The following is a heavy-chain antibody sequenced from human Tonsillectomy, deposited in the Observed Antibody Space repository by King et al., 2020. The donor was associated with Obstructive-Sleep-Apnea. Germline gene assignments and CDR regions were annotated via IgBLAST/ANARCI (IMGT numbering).Heavy chain of an antibody. V-gene: IGHV3-15*01. Sequence: VQLVESGGGLVKPGGSLRVSCAVSGITFRDAWMSWVRQAPGKGLEWVGRIKSQGGGGTTDCAAPVKGRFIISRDDSKNTLYLQMNSLKIEDTAVYYCTWMTTVTTIDFWGQGTQVTVSS. J-gene: IGHJ4*02. D-gene: IGHD4-17*01. CDR3: TWMTTVTTIDF. CDR1: GITFRDAW. CDR2: IKSQGGGGTT.